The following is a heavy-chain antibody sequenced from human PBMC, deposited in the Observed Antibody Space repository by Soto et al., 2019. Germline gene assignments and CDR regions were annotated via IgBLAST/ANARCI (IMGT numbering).Heavy chain of an antibody. J-gene: IGHJ6*02. D-gene: IGHD6-13*01. CDR1: GYTFTGYY. Sequence: ASVKVSCKASGYTFTGYYMHWVRQAPGQGLEWMGWINPNSGGTNYAQKFQGWVTMTRDTSISTAYMELSRLRSDDTAVYHCARGGSSSWYNYYYYGMDVWGQGTTVTVSS. CDR2: INPNSGGT. CDR3: ARGGSSSWYNYYYYGMDV. V-gene: IGHV1-2*04.